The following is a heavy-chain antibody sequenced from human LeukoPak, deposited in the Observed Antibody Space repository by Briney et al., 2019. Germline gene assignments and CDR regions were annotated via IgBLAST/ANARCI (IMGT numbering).Heavy chain of an antibody. CDR3: ASATARSLYMDV. J-gene: IGHJ6*03. V-gene: IGHV4-30-4*07. CDR1: GGSISSGGYS. Sequence: SETLSLTCAVSGGSISSGGYSWSWIRQPPGKGLEWIGYIYYSGSTYYNPSLKSRVTISVDTSKNQFSLKLSSVTAADTAVYYCASATARSLYMDVWGKGTTVMVSS. CDR2: IYYSGST.